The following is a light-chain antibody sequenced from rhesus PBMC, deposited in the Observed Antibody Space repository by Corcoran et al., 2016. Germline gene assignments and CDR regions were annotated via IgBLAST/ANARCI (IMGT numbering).Light chain of an antibody. Sequence: DIQMTQSPSSLSASVGDRVTITCRASQGISSWLAWYQRKPGKAPKLLIYKASNLQSGVPSRVSGSGSGTDFTLPIRSLQPEDFATYYCQQYNSAPWTFGQGTKVEIK. CDR1: QGISSW. CDR3: QQYNSAPWT. CDR2: KAS. J-gene: IGKJ1*01. V-gene: IGKV1-21*01.